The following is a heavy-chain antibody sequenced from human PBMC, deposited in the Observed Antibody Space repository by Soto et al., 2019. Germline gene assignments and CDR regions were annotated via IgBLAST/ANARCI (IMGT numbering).Heavy chain of an antibody. Sequence: QVQLVQSGAEVKKPGSSVKVSCKASGGTFSSYAISWVRQAPGQGLEWMGGIIPIFGTANYAQKLQGRVTITADKSTSTAYMELSSLRSEDTAVYYCARDPVGSYYESSGYFQAYYYYGMDVWGQGTTVTVSS. D-gene: IGHD3-22*01. CDR3: ARDPVGSYYESSGYFQAYYYYGMDV. J-gene: IGHJ6*02. V-gene: IGHV1-69*06. CDR2: IIPIFGTA. CDR1: GGTFSSYA.